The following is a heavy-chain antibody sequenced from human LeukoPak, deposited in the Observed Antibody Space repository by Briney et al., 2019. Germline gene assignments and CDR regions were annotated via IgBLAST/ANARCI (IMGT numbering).Heavy chain of an antibody. V-gene: IGHV3-48*01. CDR2: ISSSSSTI. J-gene: IGHJ4*02. CDR3: AGELRFLEWLPDY. D-gene: IGHD3-3*01. CDR1: GFTFSSYS. Sequence: GGSLRLSCAASGFTFSSYSMNWVRQAPGKELEWVSYISSSSSTIYYADAVKGRFTISRDNAKNSLYLQMNSLRAEDTAVYYCAGELRFLEWLPDYWGQGTLVTVSS.